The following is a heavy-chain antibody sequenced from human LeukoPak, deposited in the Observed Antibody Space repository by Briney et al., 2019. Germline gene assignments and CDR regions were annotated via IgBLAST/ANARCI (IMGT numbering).Heavy chain of an antibody. V-gene: IGHV3-23*01. D-gene: IGHD3-22*01. CDR2: ISGSGGGT. J-gene: IGHJ4*02. CDR1: GFTFSSYA. Sequence: PGGSLRLSCAASGFTFSSYAMNWVRQAPGKGLEWVSAISGSGGGTYYADSVKGRFTITRDNSKNTLYLQMNSLRAEDTAVYYCAKDGGSAYPFAADYWGQGTLVTVSS. CDR3: AKDGGSAYPFAADY.